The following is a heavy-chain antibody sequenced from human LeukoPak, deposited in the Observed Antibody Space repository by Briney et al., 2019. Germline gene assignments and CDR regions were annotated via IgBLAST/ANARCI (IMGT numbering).Heavy chain of an antibody. CDR2: IYDSGIT. CDR1: LGSICGYY. Sequence: SETLSLTSALSLGSICGYYRSCSRQPPGQGLEWIGYIYDSGITNYNPSLKSRVTISVDTSKNQFSLKLSSVTAADTAVYYCARHFTITGFDYWGQGTPVTVSS. CDR3: ARHFTITGFDY. D-gene: IGHD2-8*02. J-gene: IGHJ4*02. V-gene: IGHV4-59*08.